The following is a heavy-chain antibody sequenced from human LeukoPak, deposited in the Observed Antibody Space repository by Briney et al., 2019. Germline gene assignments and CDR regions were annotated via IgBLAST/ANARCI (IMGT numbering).Heavy chain of an antibody. V-gene: IGHV4-59*02. CDR2: IYYSGTT. CDR1: GGSVNRYY. CDR3: ARSTNYYYYYMDV. Sequence: SETLSLTCTVTGGSVNRYYLNGIRQPPGKGLEWIGFIYYSGTTNYNPSLKSRVTMSIDTSKNQFSLKMSSVTAADTAVYYCARSTNYYYYYMDVWGNGTTVTVSS. J-gene: IGHJ6*03.